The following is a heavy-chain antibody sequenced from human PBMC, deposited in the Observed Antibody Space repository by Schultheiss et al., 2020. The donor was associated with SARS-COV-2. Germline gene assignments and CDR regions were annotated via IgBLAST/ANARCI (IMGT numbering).Heavy chain of an antibody. CDR3: ASWLDGAVAANY. Sequence: SETLSLTCTVSGGSISSYYWSWIRQPPGKGLEWIGYIYYSGSTNYNPSLKSRVTISVDKSKNQFSLKLSSVTAADTAVYYCASWLDGAVAANYWGQGTLVTVSS. CDR2: IYYSGST. CDR1: GGSISSYY. D-gene: IGHD1-26*01. V-gene: IGHV4-59*12. J-gene: IGHJ4*02.